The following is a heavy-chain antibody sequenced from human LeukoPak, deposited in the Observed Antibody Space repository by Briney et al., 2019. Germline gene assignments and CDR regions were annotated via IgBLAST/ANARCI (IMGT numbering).Heavy chain of an antibody. CDR3: ASGYDFWSGYYTSAFDI. CDR2: ISSSSSYI. CDR1: GFTFSSYS. D-gene: IGHD3-3*01. Sequence: GGSLRLSCAASGFTFSSYSMNWVRQAPGKGLEWVSSISSSSSYIYYAASVKGRFTISRDNAKNSLYLQMNSLRAEDTAVYYCASGYDFWSGYYTSAFDIWGQGTMVTVSS. J-gene: IGHJ3*02. V-gene: IGHV3-21*01.